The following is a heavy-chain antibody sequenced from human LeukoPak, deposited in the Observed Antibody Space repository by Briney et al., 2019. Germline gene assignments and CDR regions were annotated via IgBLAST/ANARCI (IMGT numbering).Heavy chain of an antibody. J-gene: IGHJ4*02. V-gene: IGHV4-39*07. CDR2: IYYSGST. CDR3: ARGDGGNSDY. Sequence: SETLSLTCTVSGGSISSSSYYWGWIRQPPGKGLEWIGSIYYSGSTYYNPSLKSRVTISVDTSKNQFSLKLSSVTVADTAVYYCARGDGGNSDYWGQGTLVTVSS. D-gene: IGHD4-23*01. CDR1: GGSISSSSYY.